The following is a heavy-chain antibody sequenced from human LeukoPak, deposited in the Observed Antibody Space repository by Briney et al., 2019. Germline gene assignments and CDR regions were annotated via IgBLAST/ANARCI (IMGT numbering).Heavy chain of an antibody. J-gene: IGHJ4*02. CDR1: GGSINSYY. Sequence: PSETLSLTCTVSGGSINSYYWGRVRQPTGKGLEWIGRIYPTGTTNYSPSFKSRLTMSLDTSKNQFSLKLRSVTAADTAVYYCGRQGYTASYYFVDYWSQGTLVTVSS. CDR2: IYPTGTT. CDR3: GRQGYTASYYFVDY. D-gene: IGHD3-10*01. V-gene: IGHV4-4*07.